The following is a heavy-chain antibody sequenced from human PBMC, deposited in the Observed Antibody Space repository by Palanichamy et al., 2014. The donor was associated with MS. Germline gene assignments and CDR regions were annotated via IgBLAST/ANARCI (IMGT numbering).Heavy chain of an antibody. CDR1: GFTFRTYD. J-gene: IGHJ4*02. D-gene: IGHD6-13*01. CDR2: ISNNGGRT. Sequence: EVQLVGVWGEALGPSRGGPVRLSCAASGFTFRTYDMHWVRQAPGKGLEYVSAISNNGGRTFYANSVKGRFTISRDNSKNTLYLQMGSLRVEDMGVYFCARLSSSWYAYWGQGTLVSVSS. V-gene: IGHV3-64*01. CDR3: ARLSSSWYAY.